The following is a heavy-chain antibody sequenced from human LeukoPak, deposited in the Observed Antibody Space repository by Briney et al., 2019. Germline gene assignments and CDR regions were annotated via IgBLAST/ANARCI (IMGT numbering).Heavy chain of an antibody. J-gene: IGHJ4*02. CDR2: IYYSGST. Sequence: SETLSLTCTVSGGSISSSSYNWGWIRQPPGKGLEWIGSIYYSGSTYYNPSLKSRVTISVDTSKNQFSLKLSSVTAADTAVYYCARRGVRGYCSSTSCHDYDYWGQGTLVTVSS. CDR1: GGSISSSSYN. CDR3: ARRGVRGYCSSTSCHDYDY. V-gene: IGHV4-39*01. D-gene: IGHD2-2*03.